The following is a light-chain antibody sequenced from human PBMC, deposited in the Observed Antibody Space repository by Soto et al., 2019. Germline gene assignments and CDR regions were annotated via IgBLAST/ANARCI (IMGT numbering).Light chain of an antibody. V-gene: IGLV2-14*01. CDR1: SSDVGGSKY. CDR3: TSYTTSSARV. J-gene: IGLJ1*01. CDR2: EVG. Sequence: SVLTQPASVSGSPGQSITISCTGTSSDVGGSKYVSWYQHHPGKAPKLLIYEVGDRPSGVSNRFSGSKSGNTASLTISGLQAEDEADYYCTSYTTSSARVFGTGTKVTVL.